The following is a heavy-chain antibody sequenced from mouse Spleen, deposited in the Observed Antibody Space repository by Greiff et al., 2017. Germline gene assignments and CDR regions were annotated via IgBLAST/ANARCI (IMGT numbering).Heavy chain of an antibody. Sequence: QVQLQQPGAELVRPGSSVKLSCKASGYTFTSYWMHWVKQRPIQGLEWIGNIDPSDSETHYNQKFKDKATLTVDKSSSTAYMQLSSLTSEDSAVYYCARIEVFGYRPFAYWGQGTLVTVSA. CDR1: GYTFTSYW. D-gene: IGHD2-14*01. CDR3: ARIEVFGYRPFAY. CDR2: IDPSDSET. J-gene: IGHJ3*01. V-gene: IGHV1-52*01.